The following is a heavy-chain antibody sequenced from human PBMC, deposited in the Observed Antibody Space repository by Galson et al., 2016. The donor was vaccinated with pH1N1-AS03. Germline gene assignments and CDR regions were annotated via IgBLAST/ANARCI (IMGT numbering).Heavy chain of an antibody. D-gene: IGHD2-15*01. Sequence: SLRLSCAASGFTFSSYAMSWVRQSPGKGQEWVSALIGGGVSTYYADSVKGRFAISRDNSKNTLYLQMNSLRAEDTAIYYCAKDEGDGYCSGGSCYRYFDYWGQGTLVTVSS. J-gene: IGHJ4*02. CDR1: GFTFSSYA. CDR3: AKDEGDGYCSGGSCYRYFDY. V-gene: IGHV3-23*01. CDR2: LIGGGVST.